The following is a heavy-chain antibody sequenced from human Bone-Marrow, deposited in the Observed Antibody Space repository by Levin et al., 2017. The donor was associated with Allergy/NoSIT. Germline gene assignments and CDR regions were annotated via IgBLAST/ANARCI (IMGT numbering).Heavy chain of an antibody. CDR2: ISSSGFSI. Sequence: GGSLRLSCAASGFTFSDHYMTWIRQRPGKGLEWVSYISSSGFSIHYADSAKGRVTISRDNAKKSMYLDMNSLGGEDTAVYYCARSSKSGFYYSLDVWGQGTTVTVFS. D-gene: IGHD4-11*01. CDR3: ARSSKSGFYYSLDV. V-gene: IGHV3-11*01. CDR1: GFTFSDHY. J-gene: IGHJ6*02.